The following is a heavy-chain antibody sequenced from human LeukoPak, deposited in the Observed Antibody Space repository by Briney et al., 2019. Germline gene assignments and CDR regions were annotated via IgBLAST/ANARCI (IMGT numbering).Heavy chain of an antibody. CDR2: IYHSGST. D-gene: IGHD3-10*01. V-gene: IGHV4-4*02. CDR3: ARHGALMRSDAFDI. CDR1: GGSISSSNW. Sequence: PSGTLSLTCAVSGGSISSSNWWSWVRQPPGKGLEWIGEIYHSGSTNYNPSLKSRVTISVDTSKNQFSLKLSSVTAADTAVYYCARHGALMRSDAFDIWGQGTMVTVSS. J-gene: IGHJ3*02.